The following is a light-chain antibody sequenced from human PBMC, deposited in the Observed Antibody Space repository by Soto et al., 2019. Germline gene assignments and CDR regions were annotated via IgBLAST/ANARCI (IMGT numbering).Light chain of an antibody. V-gene: IGKV3-20*01. J-gene: IGKJ2*01. CDR3: QVYGTSPRYT. Sequence: IVLTQSPGTLSLSPGERATLSCRASQSVSSNYLAWYQQKPGQAPRLLIYGASSRPTGIPDRFSGSGSGTYFTLTISRLEPEDFAVYYCQVYGTSPRYTFGQGTNLEIK. CDR2: GAS. CDR1: QSVSSNY.